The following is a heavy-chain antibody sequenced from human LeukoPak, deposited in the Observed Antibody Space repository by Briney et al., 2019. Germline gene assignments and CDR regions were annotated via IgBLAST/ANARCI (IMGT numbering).Heavy chain of an antibody. CDR1: GYTFTSYG. J-gene: IGHJ3*02. CDR3: AAERYGGISDCCNFEI. CDR2: IIPIFGTA. Sequence: SVKVSCKASGYTFTSYGISWVRQAPGQGLEWMGGIIPIFGTANYAQSLQGRLTITRDMSTNTAYMELSSLRSEDTAVYYCAAERYGGISDCCNFEIWGQGTMVTVSS. V-gene: IGHV1-69*05. D-gene: IGHD4-23*01.